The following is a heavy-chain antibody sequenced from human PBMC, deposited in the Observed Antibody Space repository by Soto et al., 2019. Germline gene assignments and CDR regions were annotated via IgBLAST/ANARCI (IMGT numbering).Heavy chain of an antibody. J-gene: IGHJ5*02. Sequence: QVQLVQSGAEVKKPGASVKVSCKASGYTFTSYGISWVRQAPGQGLEWMGWISAYNGNTNYAQKLQGRVTMTTDTXTXXADRELRSLRSDDTAVYYCARAGDCSGGSCYWFDPWGQGTLVTVSS. CDR3: ARAGDCSGGSCYWFDP. CDR1: GYTFTSYG. CDR2: ISAYNGNT. V-gene: IGHV1-18*01. D-gene: IGHD2-15*01.